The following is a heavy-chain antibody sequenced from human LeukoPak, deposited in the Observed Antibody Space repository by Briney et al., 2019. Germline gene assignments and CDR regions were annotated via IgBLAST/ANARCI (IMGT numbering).Heavy chain of an antibody. CDR2: INPRDGSA. CDR3: ARVVADSSGWETLDY. Sequence: ASVKVSCKASGYTFTNYYMHWVRQAPGQGLEWMGIINPRDGSANYARNFQGRVTISRGTSTSTVYMELSSLRSEDTAVYYCARVVADSSGWETLDYWGQGTLVTVSS. D-gene: IGHD6-19*01. CDR1: GYTFTNYY. J-gene: IGHJ4*02. V-gene: IGHV1-46*01.